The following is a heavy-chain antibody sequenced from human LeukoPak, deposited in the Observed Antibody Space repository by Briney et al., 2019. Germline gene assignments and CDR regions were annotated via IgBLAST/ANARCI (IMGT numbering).Heavy chain of an antibody. CDR2: IYYSGST. CDR3: ARAQQWLGDYYYYYMDV. V-gene: IGHV4-39*01. J-gene: IGHJ6*03. CDR1: GGSISSSSYY. D-gene: IGHD6-19*01. Sequence: SETLSLTCTVSGGSISSSSYYWGWIRQPPGKGLEWIGSIYYSGSTYYNPSLKSRVTISVDTSKNQFSLKLSSVTAADTAVYYCARAQQWLGDYYYYYMDVWGKGTTVTISS.